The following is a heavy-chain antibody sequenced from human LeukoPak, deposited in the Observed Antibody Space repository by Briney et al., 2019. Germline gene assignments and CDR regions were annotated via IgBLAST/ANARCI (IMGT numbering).Heavy chain of an antibody. V-gene: IGHV4-4*07. CDR3: ARVGITMVRGLLYYFDY. Sequence: SETLSLTCTVSGGSISSYYWSWIRQPAGKGLEWIGRIYTSGSTNYNPSLKSRVTMSVDTSKNQFSLKLSSVTAADTAVYYCARVGITMVRGLLYYFDYWGQGTLVTVSS. CDR1: GGSISSYY. CDR2: IYTSGST. D-gene: IGHD3-10*01. J-gene: IGHJ4*02.